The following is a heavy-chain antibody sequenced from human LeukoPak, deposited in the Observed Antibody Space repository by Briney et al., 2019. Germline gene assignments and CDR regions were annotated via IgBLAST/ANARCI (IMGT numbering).Heavy chain of an antibody. CDR2: IYTSGST. CDR1: GGSISSYY. Sequence: NPSETLSLTCTVSGGSISSYYWSWIRQPAGKGLEWIGRIYTSGSTNYNPSLKGRVTMSVDTSKHQFSLKLSSVTDADTAVYYCARDLYYYDSSGYYYFDYWGQGTLVTVSS. D-gene: IGHD3-22*01. CDR3: ARDLYYYDSSGYYYFDY. V-gene: IGHV4-4*07. J-gene: IGHJ4*02.